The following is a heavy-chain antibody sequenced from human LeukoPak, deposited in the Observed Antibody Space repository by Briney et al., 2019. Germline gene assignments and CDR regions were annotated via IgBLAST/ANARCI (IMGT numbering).Heavy chain of an antibody. J-gene: IGHJ5*02. CDR1: GGSISSSSYY. V-gene: IGHV4-39*01. CDR2: IYYSGST. D-gene: IGHD3-10*01. CDR3: ARREYYYGSGIRFDP. Sequence: SETLSLTCTVSGGSISSSSYYWGWIRQPPGKGLEWIGSIYYSGSTYYNPSLKSRVTISVDTSKNQFSLKLSSVTAADTAVYYCARREYYYGSGIRFDPWGQGTLVTVSS.